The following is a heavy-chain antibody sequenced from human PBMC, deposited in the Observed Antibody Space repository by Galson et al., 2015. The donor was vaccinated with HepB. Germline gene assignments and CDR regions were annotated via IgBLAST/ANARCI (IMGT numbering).Heavy chain of an antibody. CDR3: ARDRVAVADRDYYLDV. J-gene: IGHJ6*03. V-gene: IGHV3-33*01. CDR1: GFTFSSYG. CDR2: IWYDGSNK. D-gene: IGHD6-19*01. Sequence: SLRLSCAASGFTFSSYGMHWVRQAPGKGLEWVAVIWYDGSNKYYADSVKGRFTISRDTSNNTLYLQMNSLRAEDTAVYYCARDRVAVADRDYYLDVWGKGTTVTVSS.